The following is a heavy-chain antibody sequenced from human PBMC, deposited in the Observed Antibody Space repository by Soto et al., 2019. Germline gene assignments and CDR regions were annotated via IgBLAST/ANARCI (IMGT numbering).Heavy chain of an antibody. CDR1: GGSISSSSYY. CDR3: ARQKTTVTTCWFDP. V-gene: IGHV4-39*01. CDR2: IYYSGST. J-gene: IGHJ5*02. Sequence: SETLSLTCTVSGGSISSSSYYWGWIRQPPGKGLEWIGSIYYSGSTYYNPSLKSRVTISVDTSKNQFSLKLSSVTAADTAVYYCARQKTTVTTCWFDPWGQGTLVTVSS. D-gene: IGHD4-17*01.